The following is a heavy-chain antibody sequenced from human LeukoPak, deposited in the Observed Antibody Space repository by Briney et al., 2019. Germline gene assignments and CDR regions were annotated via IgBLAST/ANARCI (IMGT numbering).Heavy chain of an antibody. J-gene: IGHJ4*02. Sequence: GGSLRLSCAASGFTFSSYSMNWVRQALGKGLEWVSYISSSSSPIYYADSVKGRFTISRDNAKNSLSLQMNSLRAEDTAVYYCARERSPRYFDFWSQGTLVTVSS. CDR3: ARERSPRYFDF. D-gene: IGHD3-10*01. CDR2: ISSSSSPI. V-gene: IGHV3-48*01. CDR1: GFTFSSYS.